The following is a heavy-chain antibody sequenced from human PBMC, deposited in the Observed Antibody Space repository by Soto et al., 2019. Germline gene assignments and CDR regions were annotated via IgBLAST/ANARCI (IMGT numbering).Heavy chain of an antibody. J-gene: IGHJ4*02. CDR3: ATSRRGSSYYFDY. Sequence: SEPLSLTCTVSVGSISSGGYYWSWILQHPGKGLEWIGYIYYSGSTYYNPSLKSRVTISVDTSKNQFSLKLSSVTAADTAVYYCATSRRGSSYYFDYWGQGTLVTVSS. CDR2: IYYSGST. CDR1: VGSISSGGYY. D-gene: IGHD3-10*01. V-gene: IGHV4-31*03.